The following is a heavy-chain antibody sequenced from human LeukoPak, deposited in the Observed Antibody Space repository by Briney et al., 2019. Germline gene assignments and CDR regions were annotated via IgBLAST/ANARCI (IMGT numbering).Heavy chain of an antibody. CDR3: ARLHKRPPWFGEIRVGYNWFDP. D-gene: IGHD3-10*01. Sequence: SETLSLTCAVYGGSFSGYYWSWIRQPPGKGLDWIGEINHSGSTNYNPSLKSRVTISVDTSKNQFSLKLSSVTAADTAVYYCARLHKRPPWFGEIRVGYNWFDPWGQGTLVTVSS. J-gene: IGHJ5*02. CDR2: INHSGST. V-gene: IGHV4-34*01. CDR1: GGSFSGYY.